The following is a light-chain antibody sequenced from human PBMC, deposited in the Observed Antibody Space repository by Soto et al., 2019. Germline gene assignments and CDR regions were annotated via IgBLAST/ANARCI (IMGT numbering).Light chain of an antibody. V-gene: IGKV3-15*01. CDR2: RAS. CDR1: QNIYSN. J-gene: IGKJ1*01. Sequence: IVMTQSPATLSVSPGERATLSCRASQNIYSNVAWYQQRPGQAPRLLIYRASTRAPGIPARFSGSGSGTEFTLAISSLQSEDFAVYYCQQYNNWPRTFGQGTKVDIK. CDR3: QQYNNWPRT.